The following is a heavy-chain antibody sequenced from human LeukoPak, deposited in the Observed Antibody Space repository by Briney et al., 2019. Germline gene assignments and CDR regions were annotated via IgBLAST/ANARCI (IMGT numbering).Heavy chain of an antibody. V-gene: IGHV5-51*01. D-gene: IGHD6-19*01. CDR3: ARPKSSGWANDAFDI. CDR2: IYPGDSDT. CDR1: GYSFTTYW. J-gene: IGHJ3*02. Sequence: GESLKISCKASGYSFTTYWIAWVRQMPGKGLEWMGIIYPGDSDTRYSLSFQGQVTISADKSISTAYLQWSSLKASDTAMYYCARPKSSGWANDAFDIWGQGTMVTVSS.